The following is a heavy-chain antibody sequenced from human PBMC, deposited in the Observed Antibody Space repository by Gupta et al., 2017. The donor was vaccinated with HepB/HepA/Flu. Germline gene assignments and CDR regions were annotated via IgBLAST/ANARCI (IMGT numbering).Heavy chain of an antibody. CDR1: GFTFRAYS. Sequence: EVQLMESGGGLVKPGGSLSLSCEASGFTFRAYSMNWVRQAPGKGLEWVSSISTSGTSIYYADSVKGRFTISRDNTKNSLYLQMNSLRVEDTAFYYCAREFKYYYYMDVWGKGTTVTVYS. CDR2: ISTSGTSI. J-gene: IGHJ6*03. CDR3: AREFKYYYYMDV. V-gene: IGHV3-21*01.